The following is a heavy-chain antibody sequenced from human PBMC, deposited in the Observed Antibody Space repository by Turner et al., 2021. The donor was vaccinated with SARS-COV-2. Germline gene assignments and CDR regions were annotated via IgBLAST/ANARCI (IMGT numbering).Heavy chain of an antibody. V-gene: IGHV3-23*01. Sequence: EVQLLESGGGLVQPGGFLRLTCAASGFTFSSYAMSWVRQAPGKGLEWVSAISGSGGSTYYADSVKGRFTISRDNSKNTLYLQMNSLRAEDTAVYYCAKAHGYSYGGVDYYYYYGMDVWGQGTTVTVSS. J-gene: IGHJ6*02. CDR2: ISGSGGST. D-gene: IGHD5-18*01. CDR1: GFTFSSYA. CDR3: AKAHGYSYGGVDYYYYYGMDV.